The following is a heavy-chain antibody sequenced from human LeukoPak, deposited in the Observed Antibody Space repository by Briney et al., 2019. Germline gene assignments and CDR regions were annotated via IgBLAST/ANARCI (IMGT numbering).Heavy chain of an antibody. CDR3: ARDYCSGGSCFFDY. CDR2: ITASGTAM. Sequence: PGGSLRLSCAASGFTFSSYAMSWVRQAPGKGLEWVSHITASGTAMFYADSVKGRFTISRDNSKNTLYLQMSSLRAEDTAVYYCARDYCSGGSCFFDYWGQGTLVTVSS. V-gene: IGHV3-23*01. J-gene: IGHJ4*02. CDR1: GFTFSSYA. D-gene: IGHD2-15*01.